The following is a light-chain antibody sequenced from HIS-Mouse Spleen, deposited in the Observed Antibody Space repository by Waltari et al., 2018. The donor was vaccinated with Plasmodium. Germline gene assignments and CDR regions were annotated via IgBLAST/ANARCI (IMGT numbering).Light chain of an antibody. CDR3: QQFNNYPSIT. V-gene: IGKV1D-13*01. CDR2: DAS. CDR1: QGISSA. J-gene: IGKJ5*01. Sequence: AIQLTQSPSSLSASVGDRVTITCRASQGISSALAWYQQKPGKAPKLLIYDASSLESGVPSRFSGSGSGTDFILTISSLQPEDFATYYCQQFNNYPSITFGQGTRLEIK.